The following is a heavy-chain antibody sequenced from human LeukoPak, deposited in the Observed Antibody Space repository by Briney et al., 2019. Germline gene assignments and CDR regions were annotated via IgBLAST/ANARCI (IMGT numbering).Heavy chain of an antibody. CDR2: ISSSGSTI. CDR3: ARDLIQYYYDSSGAIDY. CDR1: GFTFSSYE. V-gene: IGHV3-48*03. Sequence: PGGSLRLSCAASGFTFSSYEMNWVRQAPGKGLEWVSYISSSGSTIYYADSVKGRFTISRDNAKNSLYLQMNSLRAEGTAVYYCARDLIQYYYDSSGAIDYWGQGTLVTVSS. D-gene: IGHD3-22*01. J-gene: IGHJ4*02.